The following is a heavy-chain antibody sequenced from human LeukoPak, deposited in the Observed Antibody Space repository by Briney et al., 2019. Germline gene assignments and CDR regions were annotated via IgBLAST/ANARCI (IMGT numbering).Heavy chain of an antibody. CDR2: ISTYDGNT. V-gene: IGHV1-18*01. Sequence: ASVMFSCKASGYTFTTYGINWVRQAPGHGLEGMGWISTYDGNTNYAQKLRGRVSMIRDTSTSTAYLELRSLRSDDTAVYYCARDQPRRGPGGHDYWGQGTLVTVSS. CDR1: GYTFTTYG. J-gene: IGHJ4*02. D-gene: IGHD3-16*01. CDR3: ARDQPRRGPGGHDY.